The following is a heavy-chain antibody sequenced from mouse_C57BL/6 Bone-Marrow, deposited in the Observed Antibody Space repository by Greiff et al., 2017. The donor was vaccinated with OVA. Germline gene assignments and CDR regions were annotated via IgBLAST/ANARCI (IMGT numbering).Heavy chain of an antibody. J-gene: IGHJ3*01. CDR1: GYTFTSYW. Sequence: VQLQQPGAEFVMPGASVKLSCKASGYTFTSYWMHWVKQRPGQGLEWIGEIDPSDSYTNYNQKFKGKSTLTVDKSSSTAYMQLSSLTSEDSAVYYCARMELGPWFAYWGQGTLVTVSA. V-gene: IGHV1-69*01. CDR3: ARMELGPWFAY. CDR2: IDPSDSYT. D-gene: IGHD4-1*01.